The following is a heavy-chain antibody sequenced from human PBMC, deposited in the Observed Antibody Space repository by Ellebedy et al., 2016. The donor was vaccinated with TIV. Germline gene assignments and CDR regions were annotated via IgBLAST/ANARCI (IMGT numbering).Heavy chain of an antibody. CDR1: GGSVNSNTYF. J-gene: IGHJ3*01. V-gene: IGHV4-39*07. CDR2: VYHSGVT. Sequence: SETLSLTCAVSGGSVNSNTYFWGWVRQPPGKGLEWIGAVYHSGVTHYNPSLKSRVTTSVDTSKNQFSLRLSSVTAADTAVYYCASGPDSSFDSFNVWGQGTMVTVSS. CDR3: ASGPDSSFDSFNV. D-gene: IGHD3-3*02.